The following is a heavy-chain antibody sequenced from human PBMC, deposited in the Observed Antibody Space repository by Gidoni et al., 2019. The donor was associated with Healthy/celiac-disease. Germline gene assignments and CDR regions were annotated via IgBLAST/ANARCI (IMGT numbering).Heavy chain of an antibody. CDR3: ARGTGSTPRYYMDV. J-gene: IGHJ6*03. CDR1: GGSFSGYY. Sequence: QVQLQPWGAGLLKPSETLSLTCAVYGGSFSGYYRGWLRQPPGKGLEWIGEINHSGITNYNPSLKSRVTISVDTSKNQFSLKLSSVTAADTAVYYCARGTGSTPRYYMDVWGKGTTVTVSS. CDR2: INHSGIT. V-gene: IGHV4-34*01.